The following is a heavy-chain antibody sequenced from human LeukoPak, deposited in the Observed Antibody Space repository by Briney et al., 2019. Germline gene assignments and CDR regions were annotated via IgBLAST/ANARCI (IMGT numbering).Heavy chain of an antibody. Sequence: PGGSLRLSCAASGFTFSSYAMSWVRQAPGKGLEWVSAISGSGGSTYYADSVKGRFTISRDNSKNTLYLQMNSLRAEDTAVYYCAKLPVQYYCDSSGSGAFDIWGQGTMVTVSS. J-gene: IGHJ3*02. CDR3: AKLPVQYYCDSSGSGAFDI. CDR2: ISGSGGST. D-gene: IGHD3-22*01. CDR1: GFTFSSYA. V-gene: IGHV3-23*01.